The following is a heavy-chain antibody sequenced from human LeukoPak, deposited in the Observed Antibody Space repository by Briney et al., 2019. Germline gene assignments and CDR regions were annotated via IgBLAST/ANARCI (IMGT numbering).Heavy chain of an antibody. CDR2: IYYSGST. D-gene: IGHD6-6*01. V-gene: IGHV4-39*01. J-gene: IGHJ4*02. Sequence: PSETLSLTCTVSGGSISSSSYYWGWIRQPPGKGLEWIGSIYYSGSTYYNPSLKSRVTISVDTSKNQFSLKLSSVTAADTAVYYCARGSYSISSFDYWGQGTLVTVSS. CDR1: GGSISSSSYY. CDR3: ARGSYSISSFDY.